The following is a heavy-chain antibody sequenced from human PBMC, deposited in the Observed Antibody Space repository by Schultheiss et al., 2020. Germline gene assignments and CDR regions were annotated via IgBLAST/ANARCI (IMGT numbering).Heavy chain of an antibody. CDR2: IYYSGST. Sequence: SETLSLTCTVSGGSISSSYWSWIRQPPGKGLEWIGYIYYSGSTNYNPSLKSRVTMSVDTSKNQFSLNLSSVTASDTAVYYCARDLATLDYWGQGTLVNGYS. D-gene: IGHD6-6*01. CDR1: GGSISSSY. CDR3: ARDLATLDY. V-gene: IGHV4-59*12. J-gene: IGHJ4*02.